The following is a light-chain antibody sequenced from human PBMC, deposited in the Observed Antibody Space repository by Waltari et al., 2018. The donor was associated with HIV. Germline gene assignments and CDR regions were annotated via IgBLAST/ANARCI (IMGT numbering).Light chain of an antibody. Sequence: DIQMTQSPSSLSASVGDRVTITCRPSHGVRQYVAWYHQRPGEPPKVVIYGATILQAGVEPRFSASGSGTDFSLTISSLRAEDLGIYYCQTYNGPPFAFGGGTKV. J-gene: IGKJ4*01. V-gene: IGKV1-27*01. CDR2: GAT. CDR3: QTYNGPPFA. CDR1: HGVRQY.